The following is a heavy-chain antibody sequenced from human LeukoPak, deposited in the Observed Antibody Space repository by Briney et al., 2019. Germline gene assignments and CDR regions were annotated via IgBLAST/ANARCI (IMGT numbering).Heavy chain of an antibody. Sequence: ASVKVSCKASGFTFSDDYMHWVRQAPGQGPEWIGWINRKSGSTNYAQKFQGRVTMTRDTSISTAYMEVNRLRSDDTAVYYCARRCSGVICYGDAFDLWGQGTMVTVS. J-gene: IGHJ3*01. D-gene: IGHD2-15*01. CDR2: INRKSGST. CDR1: GFTFSDDY. V-gene: IGHV1-2*02. CDR3: ARRCSGVICYGDAFDL.